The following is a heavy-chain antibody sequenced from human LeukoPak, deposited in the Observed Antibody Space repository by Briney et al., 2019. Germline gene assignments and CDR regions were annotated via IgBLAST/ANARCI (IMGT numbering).Heavy chain of an antibody. D-gene: IGHD3-3*02. CDR1: GYTFTSYD. J-gene: IGHJ3*01. CDR3: ASARSFPNYAFAV. V-gene: IGHV1-8*01. Sequence: ASVKVSCKASGYTFTSYDINWVRQATGQGLGWMGCMNPNSGNTGYAQKFQGRVTMTRNTSISTAYMELRSLGSEDTAVYYCASARSFPNYAFAVWGQGTMVVVSS. CDR2: MNPNSGNT.